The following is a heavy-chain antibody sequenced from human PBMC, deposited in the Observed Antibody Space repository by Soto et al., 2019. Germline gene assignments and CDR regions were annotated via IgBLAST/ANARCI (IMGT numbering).Heavy chain of an antibody. Sequence: EVQLVESGGGLVQPGGSLRLSCAASGFTFSSYWMHWVRQAPGKGLVWVSRINSDGSSTSYADSVKGRFTISRDNAKNTLYLQMNSLRAEDTAVYYCARDQTNYDYVWGSYRSDASDIWGQGTMVTVSS. CDR2: INSDGSST. V-gene: IGHV3-74*01. CDR3: ARDQTNYDYVWGSYRSDASDI. J-gene: IGHJ3*02. D-gene: IGHD3-16*02. CDR1: GFTFSSYW.